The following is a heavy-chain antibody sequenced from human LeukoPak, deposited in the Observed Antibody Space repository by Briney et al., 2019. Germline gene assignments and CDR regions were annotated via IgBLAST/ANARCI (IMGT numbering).Heavy chain of an antibody. CDR1: GFTFSSYG. V-gene: IGHV3-30*18. CDR2: ISYDGSNK. CDR3: AKSGSSSHFDP. Sequence: GGSLRLSCAASGFTFSSYGMHWVRQAPGKGLEWVAVISYDGSNKYYADSVKGRFTTSRDNSKNTLYLQMNSLRAEDTAVYYCAKSGSSSHFDPWGKGTLVTVSS. J-gene: IGHJ5*02. D-gene: IGHD6-6*01.